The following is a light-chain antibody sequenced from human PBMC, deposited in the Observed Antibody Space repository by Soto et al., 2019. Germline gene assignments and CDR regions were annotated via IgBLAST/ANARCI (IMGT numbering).Light chain of an antibody. V-gene: IGKV3-20*01. CDR1: KSISSSF. J-gene: IGKJ5*01. CDR3: QQYDNSPIT. Sequence: EIVLTQSPGILSLSPEERASLSCGASKSISSSFLAWYQQKPGQAPRLLIYGASSRATGIPDRFSGTGSETDFTLTISRLEPEDFAVYYCQQYDNSPITFGQGTRLEIK. CDR2: GAS.